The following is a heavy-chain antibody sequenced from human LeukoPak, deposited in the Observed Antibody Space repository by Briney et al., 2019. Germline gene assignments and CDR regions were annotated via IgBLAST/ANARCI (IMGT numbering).Heavy chain of an antibody. CDR2: INSDGSST. CDR1: GFTFSSYW. D-gene: IGHD3-22*01. Sequence: PGGSLRLSCAASGFTFSSYWMHWVRQAPGKGLVWVSRINSDGSSTSYADSVKGRFTISRDNAKNTLYLQMNSLRAEDTAVYYCERVYYDSSAYPDYWGRGTLVTVSS. CDR3: ERVYYDSSAYPDY. J-gene: IGHJ4*02. V-gene: IGHV3-74*01.